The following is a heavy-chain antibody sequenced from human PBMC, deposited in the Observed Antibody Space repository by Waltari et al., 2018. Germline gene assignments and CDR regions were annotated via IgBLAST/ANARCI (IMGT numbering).Heavy chain of an antibody. J-gene: IGHJ3*02. V-gene: IGHV3-30*16. D-gene: IGHD2-15*01. CDR1: GFTFRCAA. CDR3: ARGYCSGANCYPNDAFDI. CDR2: ISYDGSSK. Sequence: QVPLVESGGGVVQPGRSLRLSCAASGFTFRCAAMDWVRQAPDTGLEWVAVISYDGSSKYYADSVKGRFTISRDNSKNTLYLQMNSLRTEDTAIYYCARGYCSGANCYPNDAFDIWGRGTLVTVSS.